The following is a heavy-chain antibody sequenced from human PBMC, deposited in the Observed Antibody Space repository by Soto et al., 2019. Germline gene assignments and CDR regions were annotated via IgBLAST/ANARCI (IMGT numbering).Heavy chain of an antibody. V-gene: IGHV3-21*02. Sequence: EVQLVESGGGLVKPGGSPRLSCAASGFTFSDYSMLWVRQAPGKGLEWLAFIGHSNNPTFYADTVRGRFTISRDNPNNAVYLQMNSLREEDTAVYFCAREEGYCNGGPCYRGAFDFWGQGTIVTVSS. CDR3: AREEGYCNGGPCYRGAFDF. CDR2: IGHSNNPT. J-gene: IGHJ3*01. D-gene: IGHD2-15*01. CDR1: GFTFSDYS.